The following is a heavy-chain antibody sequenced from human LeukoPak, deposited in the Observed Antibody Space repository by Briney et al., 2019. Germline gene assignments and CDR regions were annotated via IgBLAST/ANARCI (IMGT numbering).Heavy chain of an antibody. CDR1: GGAISSGDYY. J-gene: IGHJ5*02. Sequence: SETLSLTCTVSGGAISSGDYYWSWIRQPPGKGLEWIGYIYYSGSTYYNPSLKSRVTISVDTSKTQFSMKLCSVTAADTAVYYRARGVYCGGDCYWCDPWGQGTLVTVSS. CDR2: IYYSGST. V-gene: IGHV4-30-4*08. D-gene: IGHD2-21*01. CDR3: ARGVYCGGDCYWCDP.